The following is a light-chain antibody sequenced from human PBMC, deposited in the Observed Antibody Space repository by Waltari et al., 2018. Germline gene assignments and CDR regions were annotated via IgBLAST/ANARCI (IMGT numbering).Light chain of an antibody. Sequence: EIVLTQSPATLSLSPGERATLSCRASQSVSSYLAWYQQKPGQAPRLLIYDASNRATGIPARFSGSGSCTDFTLTISSLEPEDFAVYYCQQRSNWPPNTFGQGTKLEIK. CDR3: QQRSNWPPNT. CDR1: QSVSSY. CDR2: DAS. J-gene: IGKJ2*01. V-gene: IGKV3-11*01.